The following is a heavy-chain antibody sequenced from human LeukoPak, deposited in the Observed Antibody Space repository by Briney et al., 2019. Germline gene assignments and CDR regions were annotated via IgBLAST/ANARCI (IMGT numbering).Heavy chain of an antibody. V-gene: IGHV4-39*07. Sequence: PSETLSLTCTVSGDSSYNRIYYWGWIRQPPGKGLEWIGSIDYGGSTYYNPSLKSRATISVDTSKNQFSLKLSSVTAADTAVYYCAREYTLYRSGWFLDYWGQGAVVTVSS. CDR2: IDYGGST. D-gene: IGHD6-19*01. CDR3: AREYTLYRSGWFLDY. CDR1: GDSSYNRIYY. J-gene: IGHJ4*02.